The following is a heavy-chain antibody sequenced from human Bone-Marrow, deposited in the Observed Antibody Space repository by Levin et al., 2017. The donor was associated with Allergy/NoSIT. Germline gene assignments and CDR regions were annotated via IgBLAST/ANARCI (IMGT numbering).Heavy chain of an antibody. CDR3: ARGRDYGEYLFDN. D-gene: IGHD4-17*01. Sequence: VASVKVSCAASGFTFNRYWIHWVRQAPGKGLVWVSRINSDGSSTTYADSVKGRFTASRDNAKNTVYLEMNSLRDEDTAVYYCARGRDYGEYLFDNWGQGSLVTVSS. CDR1: GFTFNRYW. V-gene: IGHV3-74*01. CDR2: INSDGSST. J-gene: IGHJ4*02.